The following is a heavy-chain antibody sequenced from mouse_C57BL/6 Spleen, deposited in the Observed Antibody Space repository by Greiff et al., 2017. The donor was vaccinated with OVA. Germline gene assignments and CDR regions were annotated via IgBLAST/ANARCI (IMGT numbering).Heavy chain of an antibody. CDR2: IRLKSDNYAT. V-gene: IGHV6-3*01. J-gene: IGHJ1*03. D-gene: IGHD1-1*01. CDR3: TGEITTVVEGYFDV. Sequence: DVMLVESGGGLVQPGGSMKLSCVASGFTFSNYWMNWVRQSPEQGLEWVAQIRLKSDNYATHYAESVKGRFTISRDDSKSSVYLQMNNLRAEDTGIYYGTGEITTVVEGYFDVWGTGTTVTVSS. CDR1: GFTFSNYW.